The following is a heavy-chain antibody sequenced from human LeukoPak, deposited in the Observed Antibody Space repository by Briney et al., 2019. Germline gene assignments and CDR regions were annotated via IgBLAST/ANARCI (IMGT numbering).Heavy chain of an antibody. CDR3: ARGLSRTPPGGY. CDR2: INHSGST. D-gene: IGHD2-2*01. V-gene: IGHV4-34*01. Sequence: SETLSLTCAVYRGSFSGYYWGWIRQPPGKGLEWIGEINHSGSTNYNPSLKSRVTISVDTSKNQFSLKLNSVTAADTAVYYCARGLSRTPPGGYWGQGTLVTVSS. J-gene: IGHJ4*02. CDR1: RGSFSGYY.